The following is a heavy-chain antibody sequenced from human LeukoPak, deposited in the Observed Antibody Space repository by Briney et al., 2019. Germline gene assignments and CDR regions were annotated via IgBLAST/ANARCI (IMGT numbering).Heavy chain of an antibody. CDR2: ISWNSGSI. CDR3: AKDISPGVGSYFDY. Sequence: GGSLRLSCAASGFTFDDYAMHWVRQAPGKGLEWVSGISWNSGSIGYADSVKGRFTISRDNAKNSLYLQMNSLRAEDMALYYCAKDISPGVGSYFDYWGQGTLVTVSS. V-gene: IGHV3-9*03. J-gene: IGHJ4*02. D-gene: IGHD1-14*01. CDR1: GFTFDDYA.